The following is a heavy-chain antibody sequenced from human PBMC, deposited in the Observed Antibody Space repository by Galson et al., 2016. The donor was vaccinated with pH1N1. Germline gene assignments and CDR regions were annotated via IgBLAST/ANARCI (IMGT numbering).Heavy chain of an antibody. CDR2: TYSGGTT. J-gene: IGHJ4*02. CDR1: GFSVTNNY. V-gene: IGHV3-53*01. Sequence: SLRLSCAASGFSVTNNYVAWVRQAPGKGLEWVSLTYSGGTTDYAAPVKGRFTISRDSAENTLYLQMDNLRPEDTAIYYCARDKRGYFDHWGQGTLVTVSS. CDR3: ARDKRGYFDH.